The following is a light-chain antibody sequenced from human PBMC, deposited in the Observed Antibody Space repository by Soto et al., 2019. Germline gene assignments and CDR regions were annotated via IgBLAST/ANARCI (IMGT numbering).Light chain of an antibody. CDR1: QSVSSSY. CDR2: GAS. V-gene: IGKV3-20*01. J-gene: IGKJ5*01. Sequence: IVFTQSPGTLSLSPGERATLSCRASQSVSSSYLAWYQQKPGQAPRLLIYGASSRATGIPDRFSGSGSGRDFTLTISGLEPEDFAVYYCQQYGSSPLISFGQGTRLEIK. CDR3: QQYGSSPLIS.